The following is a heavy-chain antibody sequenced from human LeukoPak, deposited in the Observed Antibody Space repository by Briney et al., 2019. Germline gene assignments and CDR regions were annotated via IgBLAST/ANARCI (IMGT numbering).Heavy chain of an antibody. CDR1: GGSISSYY. D-gene: IGHD3-22*01. CDR2: IYYSGST. J-gene: IGHJ4*02. V-gene: IGHV4-59*08. Sequence: SSETLSLTCTVSGGSISSYYWSWIRQPPGKGLEWIGNIYYSGSTNYNPSLKSRVTISVDTSKNQFSLKLSSVTAADTAVYYCAREGEIINYYDSPWPGGTEWGQGTLVTVSS. CDR3: AREGEIINYYDSPWPGGTE.